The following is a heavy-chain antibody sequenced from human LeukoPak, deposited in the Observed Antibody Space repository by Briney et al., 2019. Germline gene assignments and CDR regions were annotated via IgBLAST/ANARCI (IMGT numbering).Heavy chain of an antibody. CDR3: ARGGRLRAYSYGYRYDAFDI. Sequence: ASVKVSCKASGYTFTSYYMHWVRQAPGQGLEWMGIINPSGGSTSYAQKFQGRVTMTRDTSTSTVYMELSSLRSEDTAVYYCARGGRLRAYSYGYRYDAFDIWGQGTMVTVSS. CDR2: INPSGGST. D-gene: IGHD5-18*01. V-gene: IGHV1-46*01. J-gene: IGHJ3*02. CDR1: GYTFTSYY.